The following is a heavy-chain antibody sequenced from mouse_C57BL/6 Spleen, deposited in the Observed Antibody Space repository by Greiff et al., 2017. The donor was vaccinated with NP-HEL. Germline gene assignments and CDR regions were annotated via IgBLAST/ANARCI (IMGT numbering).Heavy chain of an antibody. D-gene: IGHD1-3*01. J-gene: IGHJ4*01. CDR2: IYPGDGDT. CDR1: GYAFSSYW. V-gene: IGHV1-80*01. Sequence: QVQLQQSGAELVKPGASVKISCKASGYAFSSYWMNWVKQRPGKGLEWIGQIYPGDGDTNYNGKFKGKATLTADKSSSTAYMQPSSLTSEDSAVYFCARYIPNNAMDYWGQGTSVTVSS. CDR3: ARYIPNNAMDY.